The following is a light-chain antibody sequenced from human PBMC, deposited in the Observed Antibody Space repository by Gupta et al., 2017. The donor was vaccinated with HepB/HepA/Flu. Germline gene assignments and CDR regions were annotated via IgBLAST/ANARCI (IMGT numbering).Light chain of an antibody. V-gene: IGLV2-14*01. CDR3: SSYTSSSTLV. CDR2: DVS. CDR1: SSDVGGYNY. J-gene: IGLJ2*01. Sequence: QSALTQPASVSWSPGQSITIPCTGTSSDVGGYNYVSWYQQHPGKAPKLMIYDVSNRPSGVSNRFSGSKSGNTASLTISGLQAEDEADYYCSSYTSSSTLVFGGGTKLTVL.